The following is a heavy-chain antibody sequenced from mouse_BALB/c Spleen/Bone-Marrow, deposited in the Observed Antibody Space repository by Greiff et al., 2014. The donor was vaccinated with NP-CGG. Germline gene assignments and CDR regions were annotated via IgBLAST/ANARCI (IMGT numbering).Heavy chain of an antibody. CDR1: GYTFTSYY. J-gene: IGHJ4*01. V-gene: IGHV1S16*01. Sequence: VQLQQSGAELVKPGASVKLSCKASGYTFTSYYMYWVKQRPGQGLEWIGEINPSNGGTNFNEKFKSKATLTVDKSSSTACMQLSSLTSEDSAVCYCTRGRRDAMDYWGQGTSVTVSS. CDR2: INPSNGGT. CDR3: TRGRRDAMDY.